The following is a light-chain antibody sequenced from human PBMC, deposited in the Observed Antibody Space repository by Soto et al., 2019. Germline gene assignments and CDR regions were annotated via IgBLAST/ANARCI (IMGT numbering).Light chain of an antibody. Sequence: DIQMTQSPSSLSASVGDRVTITCRASQSISTYLNWYQQKAGLAPKLLIYAASSLQSGVPSRFSGSGSGTDFTLTISSLHPDDFATYYCQQYNSYSPTFGQGTKVDI. V-gene: IGKV1-39*01. J-gene: IGKJ1*01. CDR3: QQYNSYSPT. CDR1: QSISTY. CDR2: AAS.